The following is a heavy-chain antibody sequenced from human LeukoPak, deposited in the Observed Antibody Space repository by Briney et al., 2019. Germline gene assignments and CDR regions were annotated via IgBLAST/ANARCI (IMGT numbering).Heavy chain of an antibody. V-gene: IGHV4-4*07. D-gene: IGHD6-19*01. Sequence: PSETLSLTCTVSGGSISNYHWSWIRQPAGKGLEWIGQIHTSGSTNYNPPLKSRVSMSIDTTEDQVSLTIRSVTAADTAFYYCARRDSSSGWSFDSWGQGTLFTVSS. J-gene: IGHJ4*02. CDR3: ARRDSSSGWSFDS. CDR2: IHTSGST. CDR1: GGSISNYH.